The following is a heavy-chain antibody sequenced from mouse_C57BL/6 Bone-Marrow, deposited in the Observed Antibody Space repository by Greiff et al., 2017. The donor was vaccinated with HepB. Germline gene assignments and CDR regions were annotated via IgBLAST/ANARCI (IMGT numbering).Heavy chain of an antibody. CDR2: IDPSDSFT. Sequence: QVQLQQSGAELVKPGASVKLSCKASGYTFTSYWMQWVKQRPGQGLEWIGEIDPSDSFTNYNQKFKGKATLTVDTSSSTAYMQLSSLTSEDSAVYYCARRALYDTMDYWGQGTSVTVSS. CDR3: ARRALYDTMDY. V-gene: IGHV1-50*01. J-gene: IGHJ4*01. CDR1: GYTFTSYW.